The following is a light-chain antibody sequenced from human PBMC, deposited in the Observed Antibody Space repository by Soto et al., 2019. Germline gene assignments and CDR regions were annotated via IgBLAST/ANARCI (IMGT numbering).Light chain of an antibody. CDR3: HQRQSWPRT. Sequence: EIVLTQSPATLSSFPGDRVTLSCRASQYINTRLAWYQHRPDQAPRLLIYQTSIRAAGIPARFSASGSGTDFTLTIRDVQPEDFALYYCHQRQSWPRTYGQGTKGYIK. V-gene: IGKV3-11*01. J-gene: IGKJ1*01. CDR1: QYINTR. CDR2: QTS.